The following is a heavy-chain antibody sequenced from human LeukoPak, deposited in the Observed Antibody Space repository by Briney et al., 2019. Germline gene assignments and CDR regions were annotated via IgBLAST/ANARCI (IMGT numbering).Heavy chain of an antibody. D-gene: IGHD3-9*01. J-gene: IGHJ6*03. V-gene: IGHV4-34*01. CDR3: AIRVVRYFDWSYYYSYMDV. CDR1: GGSFSGYY. CDR2: INHSGST. Sequence: SETLFLTCAGYGGSFSGYYWSWIRQPPGKGLDWIGEINHSGSTNFHPSLNVLVSISLDPSQNQFSLQLSSVIAADTAVYYCAIRVVRYFDWSYYYSYMDVWGKGTMVTVAS.